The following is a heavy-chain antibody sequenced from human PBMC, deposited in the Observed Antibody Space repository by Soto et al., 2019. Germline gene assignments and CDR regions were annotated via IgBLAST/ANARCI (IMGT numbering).Heavy chain of an antibody. J-gene: IGHJ4*02. CDR2: IYWDDDN. D-gene: IGHD5-12*01. Sequence: QITLKESGPTLVRPPQTLTLTCPFSGFSLTSGVGVGWIRHPPGKALEWLALIYWDDDNRYSPSLKNRLTITKDTSKDQVVLTMTNVGPVDTATYFCAHIDPEIVTVGGHGVFDYWGQGTLVTVSS. V-gene: IGHV2-5*02. CDR1: GFSLTSGVG. CDR3: AHIDPEIVTVGGHGVFDY.